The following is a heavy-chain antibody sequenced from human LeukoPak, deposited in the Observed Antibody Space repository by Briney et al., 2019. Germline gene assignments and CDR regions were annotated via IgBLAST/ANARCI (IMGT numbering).Heavy chain of an antibody. CDR3: ARDRVVVVPAEMPGDYYNGMDV. CDR2: VYITGST. D-gene: IGHD2-2*01. CDR1: GGSISSYY. Sequence: SETLSLTCTVSGGSISSYYWSWIRQPAGKGLDWIGRVYITGSTNYNPFLKSRVTMSLDTSKNQFSLKLSSVTAADTAVYYCARDRVVVVPAEMPGDYYNGMDVWGQGTTVIVSS. J-gene: IGHJ6*02. V-gene: IGHV4-4*07.